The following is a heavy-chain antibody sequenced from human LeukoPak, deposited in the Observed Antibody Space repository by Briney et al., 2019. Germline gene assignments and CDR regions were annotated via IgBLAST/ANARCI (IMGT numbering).Heavy chain of an antibody. J-gene: IGHJ6*02. CDR3: ARESQRYAAV. D-gene: IGHD5-12*01. CDR2: IIPMFGTA. V-gene: IGHV1-69*01. Sequence: SVKVSCKASVGTYRSYDITWVRQTPGQRLKWMREIIPMFGTANYAQKFQGSVTITSDDSTSTAYMELSSLRSEDTAVYYCARESQRYAAVWGQGTTVTVSS. CDR1: VGTYRSYD.